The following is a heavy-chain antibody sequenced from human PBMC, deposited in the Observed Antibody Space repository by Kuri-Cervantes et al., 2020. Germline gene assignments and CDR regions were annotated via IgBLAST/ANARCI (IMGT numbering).Heavy chain of an antibody. CDR2: ISGSGGST. CDR1: GFTFSSYA. J-gene: IGHJ4*02. Sequence: GEALKISCAASGFTFSSYAMSWVRQAPGKGLEWVSAISGSGGSTYYADSVKGRFSISRDNSKNTLYLQMNSMRAEDTAVYYCAKASEYDYGDYAPVYWGQGTLVTVSS. D-gene: IGHD4-17*01. V-gene: IGHV3-23*01. CDR3: AKASEYDYGDYAPVY.